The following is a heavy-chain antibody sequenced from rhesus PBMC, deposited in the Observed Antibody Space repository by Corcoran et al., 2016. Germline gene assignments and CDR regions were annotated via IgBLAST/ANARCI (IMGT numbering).Heavy chain of an antibody. CDR2: IGGGSGRT. J-gene: IGHJ1*01. Sequence: QVQLQESGPGLVKPSETLSLTCAVSGGSISDYYWNWIRQPPGKGLEWMGYIGGGSGRTYYNPSLKTGVAISPYTSKNQFSLKLPSVPVAVTAVSYWASWRYCSGGVCYAAHYFEFWCQGALVTVSS. D-gene: IGHD2-8*01. V-gene: IGHV4-165*02. CDR3: ASWRYCSGGVCYAAHYFEF. CDR1: GGSISDYY.